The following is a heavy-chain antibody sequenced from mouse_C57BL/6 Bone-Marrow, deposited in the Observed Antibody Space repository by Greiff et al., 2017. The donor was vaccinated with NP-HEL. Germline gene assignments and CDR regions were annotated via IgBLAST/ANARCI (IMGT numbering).Heavy chain of an antibody. CDR3: ARHGGDWAMDD. V-gene: IGHV5-12*01. CDR1: GFTFSDYY. D-gene: IGHD2-13*01. CDR2: ISNGGGST. J-gene: IGHJ4*01. Sequence: EVQRVESGGGLVQPGGSLKLSCAASGFTFSDYYMYWVRQTPEKRLEWVAYISNGGGSTYYPDTVKGRFTISRDNAKNTLYLQMSRLKSEDTAMYYCARHGGDWAMDDWGQGTSVTVSA.